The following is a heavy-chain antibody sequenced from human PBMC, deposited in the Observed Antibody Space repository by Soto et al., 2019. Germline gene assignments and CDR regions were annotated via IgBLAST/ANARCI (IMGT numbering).Heavy chain of an antibody. D-gene: IGHD3-16*01. CDR2: INPSGGST. CDR1: GYTFTSYY. J-gene: IGHJ6*02. CDR3: AREITMGGHYYHNGMDF. Sequence: ASLKVSCKASGYTFTSYYMHWVRQAPGQGLEWMGIINPSGGSTSYAQKFQGRVTMTRDTSTSTVYMELSSLRSEDTAVYYCAREITMGGHYYHNGMDFRCQGTTVTVSS. V-gene: IGHV1-46*01.